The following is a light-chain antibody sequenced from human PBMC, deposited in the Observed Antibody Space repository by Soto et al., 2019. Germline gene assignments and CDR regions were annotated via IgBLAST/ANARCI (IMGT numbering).Light chain of an antibody. Sequence: QSSLTQPPSASGTPVQRVTISCSGSSSNIGRDPVNWYQELPVTAPKLLIYDNNQRPSGVPDRFSGSKSGTSASLAISGLQYEDEDDYFCAGWDGRLXGFVVGTGTKVXV. CDR3: AGWDGRLXGFV. CDR2: DNN. V-gene: IGLV1-44*01. J-gene: IGLJ1*01. CDR1: SSNIGRDP.